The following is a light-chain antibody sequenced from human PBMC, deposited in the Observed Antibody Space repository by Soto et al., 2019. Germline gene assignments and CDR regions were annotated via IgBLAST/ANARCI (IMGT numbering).Light chain of an antibody. V-gene: IGLV2-14*01. CDR3: SSYTSSTALGLV. J-gene: IGLJ1*01. CDR2: EVS. Sequence: QSALTQPASVSGTPGQSITISCTGTSSDVGDYNYVSWYQQRPGKAPKLLISEVSNRPSRISNRFSGSKSGNTASLTISGLQAEDEADYYGSSYTSSTALGLVFGTGTKLTVL. CDR1: SSDVGDYNY.